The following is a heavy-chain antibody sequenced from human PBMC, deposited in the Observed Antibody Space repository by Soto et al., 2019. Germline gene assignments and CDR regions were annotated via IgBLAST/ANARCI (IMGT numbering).Heavy chain of an antibody. CDR2: IKSKTDGGTT. D-gene: IGHD3-10*01. V-gene: IGHV3-15*07. J-gene: IGHJ6*02. CDR1: GFTFSNAW. CDR3: TTGRLLLWFGGGMDV. Sequence: EVQLVESGGGLVKPGGSLRLSCAASGFTFSNAWMNWVRQAPGKGLEWVGRIKSKTDGGTTDYAAPVKGRFTISREDSKNTLYLQMNSLKTEDTAVYYCTTGRLLLWFGGGMDVWGQGTTVTVSS.